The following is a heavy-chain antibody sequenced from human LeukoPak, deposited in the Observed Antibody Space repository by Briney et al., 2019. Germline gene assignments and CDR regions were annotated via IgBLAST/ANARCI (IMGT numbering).Heavy chain of an antibody. CDR2: INHSGST. V-gene: IGHV4-34*01. CDR3: ARRRRLYSSSWYGKNWFDP. J-gene: IGHJ5*02. Sequence: SETLSLTCAVYGGSFSGYYWSWVRQPPGKGLEWIGEINHSGSTNYNPSLKSRVTISVDTSKNQFSLKLSSVTAADTAVYYCARRRRLYSSSWYGKNWFDPWGQGTLVTVSS. D-gene: IGHD6-13*01. CDR1: GGSFSGYY.